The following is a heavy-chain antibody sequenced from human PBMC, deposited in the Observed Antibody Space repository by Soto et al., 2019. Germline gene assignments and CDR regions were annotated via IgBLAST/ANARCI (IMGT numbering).Heavy chain of an antibody. Sequence: PGGSLRLSCAASGFTFSSYGMHWVRQAPGKGLEWVAVIWYDGSNKYYADPVKGRFTISRDNSKNTLYLQMNSLRAEDAAVYYCASDEVQYSSWNYYFDYWGQGTLVTVSS. J-gene: IGHJ4*02. D-gene: IGHD3-10*01. CDR3: ASDEVQYSSWNYYFDY. CDR1: GFTFSSYG. CDR2: IWYDGSNK. V-gene: IGHV3-33*01.